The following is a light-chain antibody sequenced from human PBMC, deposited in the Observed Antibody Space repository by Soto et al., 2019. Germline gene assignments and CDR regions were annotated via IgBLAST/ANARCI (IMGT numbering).Light chain of an antibody. CDR1: SGDVGGYNY. CDR2: DVT. Sequence: QSALTQPRSVSGSPGQSVTISCTGSSGDVGGYNYVSWYHHHPDKAPKLIIYDVTKRPSGVPDRFSASKSGNTASLTISGLQAEDEADYSCCSYAANYTLIVGGGTKLTVL. CDR3: CSYAANYTLI. V-gene: IGLV2-11*01. J-gene: IGLJ2*01.